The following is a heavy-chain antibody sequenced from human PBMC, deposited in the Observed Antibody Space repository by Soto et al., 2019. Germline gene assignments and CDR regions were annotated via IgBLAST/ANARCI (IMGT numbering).Heavy chain of an antibody. D-gene: IGHD3-22*01. CDR2: INVGGSTT. V-gene: IGHV3-23*01. CDR1: VLTMSSYP. J-gene: IGHJ4*02. CDR3: AKGIVVVRGYYFNY. Sequence: GGSLRLSCAASVLTMSSYPMTWVRQAPGKGLQWVSSINVGGSTTYYADSVRGRFNISRDNSKNILYLRMNSLRADDTAVYYCAKGIVVVRGYYFNYWGQGTLVTVSS.